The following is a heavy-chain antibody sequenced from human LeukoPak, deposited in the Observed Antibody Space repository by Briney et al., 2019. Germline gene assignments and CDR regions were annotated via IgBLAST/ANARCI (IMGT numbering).Heavy chain of an antibody. D-gene: IGHD3-22*01. J-gene: IGHJ4*02. V-gene: IGHV3-23*01. CDR1: RFTFSNYA. CDR2: ISGSGGST. Sequence: GGSLRLSCAASRFTFSNYAKSWVRQAPGKGLEWVSTISGSGGSTYYADSVKGRFTISRDNSKNTLHLQMNSLRAEDTAVYYCAKSAYYDSSGFYREYYFDYWGQGTLVTVSS. CDR3: AKSAYYDSSGFYREYYFDY.